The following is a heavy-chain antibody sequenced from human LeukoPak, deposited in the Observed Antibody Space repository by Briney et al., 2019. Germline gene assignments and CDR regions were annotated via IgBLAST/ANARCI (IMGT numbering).Heavy chain of an antibody. V-gene: IGHV3-30-3*02. J-gene: IGHJ4*02. CDR3: AKRLGESYGHFDY. CDR1: GFTFSSYA. D-gene: IGHD1-26*01. CDR2: ISYDGSNK. Sequence: GGSLRLSCAASGFTFSSYAMHWVRQAPGKGLEWVAVISYDGSNKYYADSLKGRFTISRDNSRNALYLQMNSLRADDTAVYFCAKRLGESYGHFDYWGQGALVTVSS.